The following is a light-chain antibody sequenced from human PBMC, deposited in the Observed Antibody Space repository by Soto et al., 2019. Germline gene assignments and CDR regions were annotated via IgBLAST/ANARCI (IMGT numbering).Light chain of an antibody. V-gene: IGKV3-11*01. J-gene: IGKJ4*01. Sequence: EIELTQSPVTLSLSPGERATLSCRASQSVSRSLAWYQQKPGQAPRLLVYDASERATGIPARFSGSGSGTDFTLTISSLEPEDFAVYFCQHRGNWPLTFGGGTKVDIK. CDR3: QHRGNWPLT. CDR1: QSVSRS. CDR2: DAS.